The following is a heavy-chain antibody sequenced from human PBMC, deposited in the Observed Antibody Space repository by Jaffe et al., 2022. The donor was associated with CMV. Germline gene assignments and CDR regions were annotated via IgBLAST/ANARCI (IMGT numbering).Heavy chain of an antibody. CDR1: GFTFSSYG. D-gene: IGHD1-26*01. Sequence: QVQLVESGGGVVQPGRSLRLSCAASGFTFSSYGMHWVRQAPGTGLEWVTVIWYDGSNKFYADSVRGRFTISRDNSKKTLYLQMNSLGAEDTALYYCARDGPLGVTEGGFDLWGQGTMVTV. V-gene: IGHV3-33*08. CDR3: ARDGPLGVTEGGFDL. CDR2: IWYDGSNK. J-gene: IGHJ3*01.